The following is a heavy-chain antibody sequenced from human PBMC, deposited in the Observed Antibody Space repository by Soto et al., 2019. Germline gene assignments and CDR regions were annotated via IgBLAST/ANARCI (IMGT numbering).Heavy chain of an antibody. Sequence: LETLSLTCSVSGGSISSYYLSWIRQPPGKGLEWIGYIYYSGSTNYNPSLKSRVTISVDTSKNQFSLKLSSVTAADTAVYYCARIPSSGYYPFFDYWGQGTLVTVSS. CDR3: ARIPSSGYYPFFDY. D-gene: IGHD3-22*01. CDR1: GGSISSYY. J-gene: IGHJ4*02. V-gene: IGHV4-59*01. CDR2: IYYSGST.